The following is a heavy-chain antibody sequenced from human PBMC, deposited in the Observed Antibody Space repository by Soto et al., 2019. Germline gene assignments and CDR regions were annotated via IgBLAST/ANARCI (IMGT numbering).Heavy chain of an antibody. J-gene: IGHJ6*03. CDR3: AAGHTYYDFWSGYLFYNYYYYMDV. V-gene: IGHV4-4*02. Sequence: SETLSLTCAVSSGSISSSNWWSWVRQPPGKGLEWIGEIYHSGSTNYNPSLKSRVTISVDKSKNQFSLKLSSVTAADTAVYYCAAGHTYYDFWSGYLFYNYYYYMDVWGKGTTVTVSS. CDR1: SGSISSSNW. CDR2: IYHSGST. D-gene: IGHD3-3*01.